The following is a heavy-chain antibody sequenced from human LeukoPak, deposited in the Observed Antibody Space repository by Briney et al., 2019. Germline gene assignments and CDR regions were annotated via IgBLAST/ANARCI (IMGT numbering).Heavy chain of an antibody. Sequence: SVKVSCKASGYTFTSYGISWVRQAPGQGLEWMGGIIPIFGTANYAQKFQGRVTITADESTSTAYMELSSLRSEDTAVYYCARDEAAGTLWFDPWGQGTLVTVPS. D-gene: IGHD6-13*01. CDR2: IIPIFGTA. V-gene: IGHV1-69*13. CDR1: GYTFTSYG. CDR3: ARDEAAGTLWFDP. J-gene: IGHJ5*02.